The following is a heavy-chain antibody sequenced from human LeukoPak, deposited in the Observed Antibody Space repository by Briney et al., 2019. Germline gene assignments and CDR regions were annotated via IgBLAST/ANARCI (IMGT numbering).Heavy chain of an antibody. V-gene: IGHV4-59*01. J-gene: IGHJ4*02. CDR1: GGSMSNYY. CDR3: ARYMRMNSGADGMDY. Sequence: SETLSLTCTVSGGSMSNYYWAWIRQPPGKGLEYIGNIHYSGNTYYNPSLKSRVTISVDMSQNQFSLTVRSVTTADTAVYYCARYMRMNSGADGMDYWGQGNLVTVSS. D-gene: IGHD2-15*01. CDR2: IHYSGNT.